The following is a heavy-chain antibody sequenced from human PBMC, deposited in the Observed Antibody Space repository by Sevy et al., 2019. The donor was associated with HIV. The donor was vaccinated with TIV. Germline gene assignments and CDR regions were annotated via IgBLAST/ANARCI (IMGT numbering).Heavy chain of an antibody. CDR3: ARERTTVTTWYYFDY. V-gene: IGHV3-33*01. CDR2: IWYDGSNK. CDR1: GFTFSSYG. J-gene: IGHJ4*02. Sequence: GGSLRLSCAASGFTFSSYGMHWVRQAPGKGLEWVAVIWYDGSNKYYADSVKGRFTISRDNSKNTLYLQMNSLRAEDMAVYYCARERTTVTTWYYFDYWGQGTLVTVSS. D-gene: IGHD4-4*01.